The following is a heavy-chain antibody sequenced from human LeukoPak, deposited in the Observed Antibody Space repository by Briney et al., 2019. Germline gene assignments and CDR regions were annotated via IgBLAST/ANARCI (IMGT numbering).Heavy chain of an antibody. Sequence: SVKVSCKASGYTFTSYGISWVRQAPGQGLEWMGGIIPIFGTANYAQKFQGRVTITADESTSTAYMELSSLRSEDTAVYYCARDFDYSNYPNWFDPWGQGTLVTVSS. J-gene: IGHJ5*02. CDR1: GYTFTSYG. D-gene: IGHD4-11*01. CDR3: ARDFDYSNYPNWFDP. V-gene: IGHV1-69*13. CDR2: IIPIFGTA.